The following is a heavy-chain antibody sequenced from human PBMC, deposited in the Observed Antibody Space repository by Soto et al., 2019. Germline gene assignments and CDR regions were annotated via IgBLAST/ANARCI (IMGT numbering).Heavy chain of an antibody. J-gene: IGHJ4*02. Sequence: EVQLVESGGGLIQPGGSLSLSCAASGFTVSSNYMSWVRQAPGTGLEWVSVIYSGGSTYYADSVKGRFTISRDNSKNTLYLQMNSLRAEDTAVYYCARMAVWGSDRQGDYWGQGTLVTVSS. CDR3: ARMAVWGSDRQGDY. CDR2: IYSGGST. CDR1: GFTVSSNY. D-gene: IGHD3-16*02. V-gene: IGHV3-53*01.